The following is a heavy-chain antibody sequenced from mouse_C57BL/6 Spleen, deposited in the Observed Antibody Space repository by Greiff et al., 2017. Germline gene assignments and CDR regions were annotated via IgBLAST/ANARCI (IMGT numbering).Heavy chain of an antibody. CDR2: IDPENGDT. Sequence: VQLQQSGAELVRPGASVKLSCTASGFNIKDDYMHWVKQRPEQGLEWIGWIDPENGDTEYASKFQGKATITADTSSNTAYLQLSSLTSEDTAVYYCTPDYYGSRGFAYWGQGTLVTVSA. CDR3: TPDYYGSRGFAY. J-gene: IGHJ3*01. V-gene: IGHV14-4*01. D-gene: IGHD1-1*01. CDR1: GFNIKDDY.